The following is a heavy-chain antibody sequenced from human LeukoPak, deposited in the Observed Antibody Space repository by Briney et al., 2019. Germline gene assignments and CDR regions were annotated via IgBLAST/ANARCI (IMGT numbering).Heavy chain of an antibody. CDR3: ARDSGQHLGYDWLH. CDR2: IYSSGST. V-gene: IGHV4-39*07. D-gene: IGHD5-12*01. J-gene: IGHJ4*02. Sequence: SETLSLTCSVSGGSITSSTSYWGWIRQPPGQGLEYIGSIYSSGSTYYKSSLRSRVTISIDMSKNQFSLKLTSVTAADTAVYYCARDSGQHLGYDWLHWGQGTLVTVSS. CDR1: GGSITSSTSY.